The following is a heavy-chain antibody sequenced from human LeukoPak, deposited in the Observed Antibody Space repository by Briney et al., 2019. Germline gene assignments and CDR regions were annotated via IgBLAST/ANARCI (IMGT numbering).Heavy chain of an antibody. CDR2: IKQDGSEK. CDR1: GFTFSRHW. J-gene: IGHJ6*02. CDR3: ASEITHSSSWYFYYYGMDV. D-gene: IGHD6-13*01. V-gene: IGHV3-7*01. Sequence: GGSLRLSCAASGFTFSRHWMSWVRQAPGKGLEWVANIKQDGSEKYYVDSVKGRFTISRDNAKNSLYLQMNSLRAEDTAVYYCASEITHSSSWYFYYYGMDVWGQGTTVTVSS.